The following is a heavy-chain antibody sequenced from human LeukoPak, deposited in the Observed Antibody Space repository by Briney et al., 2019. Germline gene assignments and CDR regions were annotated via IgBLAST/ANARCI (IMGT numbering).Heavy chain of an antibody. Sequence: GGSLRLSCAASGFTFSSYAMHWVRQAPGKGLEWVAVISYDGSNKYYADSVKGRFTISRDNSKNTLYLQMNSLRAEDTAVYYCGRDLWGGDDYWGQGTLVTVSS. CDR1: GFTFSSYA. V-gene: IGHV3-30-3*01. CDR3: GRDLWGGDDY. CDR2: ISYDGSNK. J-gene: IGHJ4*02. D-gene: IGHD3-16*01.